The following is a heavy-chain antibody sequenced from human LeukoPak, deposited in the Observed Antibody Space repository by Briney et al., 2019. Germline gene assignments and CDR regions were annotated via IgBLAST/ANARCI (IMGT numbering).Heavy chain of an antibody. CDR1: GGSFSGYY. V-gene: IGHV4-34*01. Sequence: SETLSLTCAVYGGSFSGYYWSWIRQPPGKGLEWIGEINHSGSTNYNPFLKSRVTISVDTSKNQFPLKLSSVTAADTAVYYCARHSYGDYEQCFDYWGQGTLVTVSS. CDR3: ARHSYGDYEQCFDY. CDR2: INHSGST. D-gene: IGHD4-17*01. J-gene: IGHJ4*02.